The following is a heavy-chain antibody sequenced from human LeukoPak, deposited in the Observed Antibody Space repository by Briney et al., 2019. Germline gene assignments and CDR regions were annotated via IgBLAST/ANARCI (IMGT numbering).Heavy chain of an antibody. J-gene: IGHJ4*02. V-gene: IGHV3-23*01. CDR3: AKLRGLRSSIDY. Sequence: GGSLRLSCAASGFTFTSYGMSWVRQAPGKGLEWVSDISGSGGSTYYADSVKGRFAISRDNSKNTLYLHMNSPGAEDTVVYYCAKLRGLRSSIDYWGQGTLVTVSS. CDR1: GFTFTSYG. CDR2: ISGSGGST. D-gene: IGHD4-17*01.